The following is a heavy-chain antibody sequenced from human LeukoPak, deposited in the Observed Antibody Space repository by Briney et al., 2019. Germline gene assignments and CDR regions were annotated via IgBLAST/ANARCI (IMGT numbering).Heavy chain of an antibody. CDR2: ISGSGGST. D-gene: IGHD1-26*01. CDR1: GFTSSNYA. Sequence: PGGSLRLSCAASGFTSSNYAMSWVRQAPGKGLEWVSTISGSGGSTYYADSVKGRFTISRDNSKITLYLQMNTLRAEDTAVYYCALRHGGSFFDYWGQGTLVTVSS. J-gene: IGHJ4*02. V-gene: IGHV3-23*01. CDR3: ALRHGGSFFDY.